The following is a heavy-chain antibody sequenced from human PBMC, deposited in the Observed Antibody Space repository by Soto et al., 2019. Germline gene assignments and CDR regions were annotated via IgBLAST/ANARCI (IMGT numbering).Heavy chain of an antibody. CDR1: GFTFSSHG. V-gene: IGHV3-30*18. CDR2: ISYDGDNK. D-gene: IGHD2-15*01. Sequence: QVQLVESGGGVVQPGRSLRLSCAASGFTFSSHGMHWVRQVPGQGLDWVAVISYDGDNKYYADSMKGRFTISRDNSKNTLFLQMNGLRTEDTAVYYCAKDRDVVSDHFEYWGRGTLVTVSS. J-gene: IGHJ4*02. CDR3: AKDRDVVSDHFEY.